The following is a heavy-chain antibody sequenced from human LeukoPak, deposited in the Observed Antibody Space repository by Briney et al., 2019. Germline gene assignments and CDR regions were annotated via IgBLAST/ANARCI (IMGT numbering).Heavy chain of an antibody. CDR3: ARLSRRGYTSCYDY. J-gene: IGHJ4*02. D-gene: IGHD2-2*01. V-gene: IGHV4-34*01. Sequence: PSETLSLTCAVYGGSFSGYYWSWIRQPPGKGLEWIGSIYHSGSTYYNPSLKSRVTISVDTSKNQFSLKLSSVTAADTAVYYCARLSRRGYTSCYDYWGQGTLVTVSS. CDR1: GGSFSGYY. CDR2: IYHSGST.